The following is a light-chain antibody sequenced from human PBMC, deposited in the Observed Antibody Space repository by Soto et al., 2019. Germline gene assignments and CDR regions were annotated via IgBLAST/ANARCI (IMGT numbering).Light chain of an antibody. CDR3: QEYDVVPLT. J-gene: IGKJ4*01. V-gene: IGKV1-27*01. Sequence: IQVTQSPSSLSASVGDRVTITCRAVQGYRSDLGWYQQKPGKIPELLIYAASTFHSGVPSRFSGSGYGTYFTLTITTLQPEDVATYYCQEYDVVPLTFGGGTKVDIK. CDR2: AAS. CDR1: QGYRSD.